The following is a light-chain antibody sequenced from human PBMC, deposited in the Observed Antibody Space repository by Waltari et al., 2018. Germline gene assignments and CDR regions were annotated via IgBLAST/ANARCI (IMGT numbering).Light chain of an antibody. CDR3: SSYTSSSTHVV. CDR2: EVS. J-gene: IGLJ2*01. CDR1: SSDVGSYNR. V-gene: IGLV2-18*02. Sequence: QSALTQPPSVSGSPGQSVTISCTGTSSDVGSYNRVSWYQQPPGTAPKLMIYEVSNRPSGVPDRFSGSKSGNTASLTISGLQAEDDANYCCSSYTSSSTHVVFGGGTKLTVL.